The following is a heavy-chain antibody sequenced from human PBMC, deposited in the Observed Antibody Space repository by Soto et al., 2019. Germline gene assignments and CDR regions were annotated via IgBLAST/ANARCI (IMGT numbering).Heavy chain of an antibody. CDR1: GFTFSSYN. V-gene: IGHV3-64*02. CDR2: ISRSGDRT. J-gene: IGHJ4*02. Sequence: EVQLLESGEGLVQPGGSLRLSCAASGFTFSSYNIHWIRQAPGKGLEFVSAISRSGDRTYYADSVKGRFTITRDNSKNTVWLQMGSLRAEDMAVYYCARARCSSGQCYYFDYWGRGALVSVSP. CDR3: ARARCSSGQCYYFDY. D-gene: IGHD2-15*01.